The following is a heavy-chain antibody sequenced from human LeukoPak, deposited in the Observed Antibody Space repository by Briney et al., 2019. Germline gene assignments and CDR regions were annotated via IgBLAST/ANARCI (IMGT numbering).Heavy chain of an antibody. CDR2: ISGSGGST. CDR3: AKRGVTGYKEAFDY. Sequence: GGSLRLSCAASGFTFSSYAMSWVRQAPGKGLEWVSAISGSGGSTYYADSVKGRSTISRDNSKNTLHLQMNSLRAEDTAVYYCAKRGVTGYKEAFDYWGQGTLVTVSS. D-gene: IGHD3-9*01. CDR1: GFTFSSYA. J-gene: IGHJ4*02. V-gene: IGHV3-23*01.